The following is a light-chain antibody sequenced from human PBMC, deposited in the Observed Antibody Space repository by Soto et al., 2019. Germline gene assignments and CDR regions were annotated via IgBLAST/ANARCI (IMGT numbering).Light chain of an antibody. CDR1: SSDIGGYNY. Sequence: QSALTQPRSVSGSPGQSVAISCTGTSSDIGGYNYVSWYQQHPGRAPKLVIYHVSKRPSGVPDRFSGSKSGNTASLTISVLQAEDEADYYCSSFAGGPYVFGTGTKVTVL. CDR2: HVS. J-gene: IGLJ1*01. CDR3: SSFAGGPYV. V-gene: IGLV2-11*01.